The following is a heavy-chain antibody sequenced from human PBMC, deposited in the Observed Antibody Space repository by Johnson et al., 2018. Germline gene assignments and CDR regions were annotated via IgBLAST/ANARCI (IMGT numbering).Heavy chain of an antibody. CDR2: IIPILGII. CDR3: ARGPLGGTDDDAFDI. V-gene: IGHV1-69*02. Sequence: QVQLVQSGAEVKKPGSSVKVSCKASGDTFSRHTITWVRQAPGQGLEWMGRIIPILGIINHAQTFQGRVTITADKSTGTAYMELSSLRYEGTAVYYGARGPLGGTDDDAFDIWGQGTMVTVSS. D-gene: IGHD3-16*01. CDR1: GDTFSRHT. J-gene: IGHJ3*02.